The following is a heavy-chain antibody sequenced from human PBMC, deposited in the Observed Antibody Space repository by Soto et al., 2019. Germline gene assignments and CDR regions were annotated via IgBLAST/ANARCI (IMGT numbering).Heavy chain of an antibody. CDR2: ISAYNGNT. V-gene: IGHV1-18*01. J-gene: IGHJ3*02. CDR3: ARDKPPQSITIFGVVTPDAFDI. CDR1: GYTFTSYG. Sequence: ASVKVSCKASGYTFTSYGISWVRQAPGQGLEWMGKISAYNGNTNYAQKLQGRVTMTTDTSTSTVYMELSSLRSEDTAVYYCARDKPPQSITIFGVVTPDAFDIWGQGTMVTV. D-gene: IGHD3-3*01.